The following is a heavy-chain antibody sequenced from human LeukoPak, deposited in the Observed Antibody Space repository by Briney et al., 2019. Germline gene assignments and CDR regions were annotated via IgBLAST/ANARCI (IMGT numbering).Heavy chain of an antibody. J-gene: IGHJ4*02. Sequence: TGGSPRLSCAASGFTFSSYGMSWVRQAPGKGLEWVSAISGSGSNTYYAGSVKGRFTISRDNSKNTLYLQMNSLRAEDTAVYYCAKVVSGYGFFDYWGQGILVTVSS. D-gene: IGHD5-12*01. CDR2: ISGSGSNT. CDR1: GFTFSSYG. CDR3: AKVVSGYGFFDY. V-gene: IGHV3-23*01.